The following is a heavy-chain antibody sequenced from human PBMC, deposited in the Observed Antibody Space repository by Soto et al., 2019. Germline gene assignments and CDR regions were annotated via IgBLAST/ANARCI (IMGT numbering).Heavy chain of an antibody. CDR1: GYTFTSYA. Sequence: QVQLVQSGAEVKKPGASVKVSCKASGYTFTSYAMHWVRQAPGQRLEWMGWINAGNGNTKYSQKFQGRVTITRDTPASTAYMELSSLRSEGTAVYFCAGEACSSTSCYVYFDYWGQGTLVTVSS. D-gene: IGHD2-2*01. CDR2: INAGNGNT. CDR3: AGEACSSTSCYVYFDY. V-gene: IGHV1-3*01. J-gene: IGHJ4*02.